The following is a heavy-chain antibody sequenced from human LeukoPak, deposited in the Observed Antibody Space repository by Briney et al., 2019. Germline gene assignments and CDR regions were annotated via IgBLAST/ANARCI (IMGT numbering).Heavy chain of an antibody. Sequence: PGGSLRLSCAASGFTFSSYSMNWVRQAPGKGLEWVSSISSSSSYIYYADSVKGRFTTSRDNAKNSLYLQMNSLRAEDTAVYYCARGDDFESGEFDYWGQGTLVTVSS. CDR1: GFTFSSYS. CDR3: ARGDDFESGEFDY. D-gene: IGHD3-3*01. J-gene: IGHJ4*02. CDR2: ISSSSSYI. V-gene: IGHV3-21*01.